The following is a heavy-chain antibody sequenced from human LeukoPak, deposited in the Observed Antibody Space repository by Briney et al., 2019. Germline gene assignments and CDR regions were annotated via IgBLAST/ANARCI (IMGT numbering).Heavy chain of an antibody. J-gene: IGHJ4*02. V-gene: IGHV3-30*01. D-gene: IGHD2-2*01. CDR2: VSYDGSER. CDR1: GFTFDNHA. CDR3: ARDRSPVVVPAAPTALDS. Sequence: GGSLRLSCAASGFTFDNHAMHWVRQAPGKGLEWVALVSYDGSERYYADSVKGRFTISRDNSKNTLYLQMNSLRPEDTGVHFCARDRSPVVVPAAPTALDSWGQGTLLTVSS.